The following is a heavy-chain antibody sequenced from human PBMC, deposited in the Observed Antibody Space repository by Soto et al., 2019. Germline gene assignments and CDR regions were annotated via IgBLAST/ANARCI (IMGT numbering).Heavy chain of an antibody. CDR3: ARVPADYDFWSGYFVY. D-gene: IGHD3-3*01. V-gene: IGHV6-1*01. J-gene: IGHJ4*02. Sequence: SQTLSLTCVISGDSVSSNSAAWNWIRQSPSRGLEWLGRTYYRSKWYNDYAVSVKSRITINPDTSKNQFSLQLNSVTPEDTAVYYCARVPADYDFWSGYFVYWGQGTLVTVSS. CDR1: GDSVSSNSAA. CDR2: TYYRSKWYN.